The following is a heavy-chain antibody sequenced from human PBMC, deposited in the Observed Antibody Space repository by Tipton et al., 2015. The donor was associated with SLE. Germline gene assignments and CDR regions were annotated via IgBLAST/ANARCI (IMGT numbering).Heavy chain of an antibody. CDR3: AKMDTAMVIES. V-gene: IGHV4-39*07. CDR2: IFYSGTTSGNT. D-gene: IGHD5-18*01. J-gene: IGHJ4*02. Sequence: TLSLTCTMSGGSMSSSSNYWGWIRQPPGKGLEWIGSIFYSGTTSGNTYYNPSLKSRVTIVVDTSKNQFSLRLSPVTAADAAMYYCAKMDTAMVIESWGQGTLVTVSS. CDR1: GGSMSSSSNY.